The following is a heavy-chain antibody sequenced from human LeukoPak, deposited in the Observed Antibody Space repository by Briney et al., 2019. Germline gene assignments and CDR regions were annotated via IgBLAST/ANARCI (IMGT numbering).Heavy chain of an antibody. CDR1: GYTFTSYY. Sequence: EASVKVSCTTSGYTFTSYYIHWVRQAPRPGLEWMGIINPSGGSTTYAQKFQGRLTMTSATSTSTVYMELSSLRPEDTAVYYCTRSAAYYTEADTWGQGTMVTVSS. V-gene: IGHV1-46*01. D-gene: IGHD3/OR15-3a*01. CDR3: TRSAAYYTEADT. J-gene: IGHJ3*02. CDR2: INPSGGST.